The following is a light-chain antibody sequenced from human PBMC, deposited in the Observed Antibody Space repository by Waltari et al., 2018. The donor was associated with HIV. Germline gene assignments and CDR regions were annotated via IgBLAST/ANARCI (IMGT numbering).Light chain of an antibody. Sequence: QSALTQPASVSGSPGQSITIPCTGTSSDIGGYNYVSWYQQHPGKAPKLIIYEVSNRPSGVSNRFSGSKSGNTASLTISGLQAEDEADYYCSSYTSSSPWVFGGGTKLTVL. V-gene: IGLV2-14*01. CDR1: SSDIGGYNY. CDR3: SSYTSSSPWV. J-gene: IGLJ3*02. CDR2: EVS.